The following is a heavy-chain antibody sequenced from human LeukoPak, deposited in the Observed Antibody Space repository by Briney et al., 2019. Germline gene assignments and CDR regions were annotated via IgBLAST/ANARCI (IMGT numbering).Heavy chain of an antibody. CDR3: ARDLSWREYGMDV. Sequence: GGSLRLSCAASGFTFRNAGMSWVRQAPGKGLEWVSVIYSGGSTYYADSVKGRFTISRDNSKNTLYLRMNSLRAEDTAVYYCARDLSWREYGMDVWGQGTTVTVSS. CDR2: IYSGGST. J-gene: IGHJ6*02. V-gene: IGHV3-53*01. CDR1: GFTFRNAG. D-gene: IGHD5/OR15-5a*01.